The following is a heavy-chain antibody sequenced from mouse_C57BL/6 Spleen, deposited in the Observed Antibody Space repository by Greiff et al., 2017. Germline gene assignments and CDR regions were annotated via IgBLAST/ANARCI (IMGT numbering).Heavy chain of an antibody. J-gene: IGHJ1*03. CDR3: ARRGYGSSDWYFDV. Sequence: DVKLQESGGDLVKPGGSLKLSCAASGFTFSSYGMSWVRQTPDKRLEWVATISSGGSYTYYPDSVKGRFTISRDNAKNTLYLQMSSLKSEDTAMYYCARRGYGSSDWYFDVWGTGTTVTVSS. CDR2: ISSGGSYT. V-gene: IGHV5-6*02. D-gene: IGHD1-1*01. CDR1: GFTFSSYG.